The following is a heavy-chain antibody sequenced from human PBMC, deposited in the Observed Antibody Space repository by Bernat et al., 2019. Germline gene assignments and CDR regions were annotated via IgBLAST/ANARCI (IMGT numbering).Heavy chain of an antibody. Sequence: QEQLVESGGGVVQTERSQRLSCEASKFTFSSYGMHWVRQAPGKGLEWVAVIWHDGSNENYADSVKGRFTISRDNSKNTLYLQMNNLRAEDTAVYYCARVSLYGAPASAMDVWGQGTTVTVSS. CDR3: ARVSLYGAPASAMDV. J-gene: IGHJ6*02. CDR2: IWHDGSNE. CDR1: KFTFSSYG. V-gene: IGHV3-33*01. D-gene: IGHD4-17*01.